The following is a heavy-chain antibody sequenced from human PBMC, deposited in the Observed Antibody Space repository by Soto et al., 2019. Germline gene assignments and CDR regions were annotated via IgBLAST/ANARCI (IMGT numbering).Heavy chain of an antibody. CDR2: ISGSGIST. Sequence: DVQLLESGGGLVQPGGPLRLSFAASGFTFGSYAMAWVGAVPGKGQEWVSGISGSGISTHYADSVKGRFTVSRDNSKNTLYLQMNSLRAEDTAVYNCAKEPVGPDWYFDLWGRGTLVTVSS. CDR3: AKEPVGPDWYFDL. CDR1: GFTFGSYA. J-gene: IGHJ2*01. V-gene: IGHV3-23*01.